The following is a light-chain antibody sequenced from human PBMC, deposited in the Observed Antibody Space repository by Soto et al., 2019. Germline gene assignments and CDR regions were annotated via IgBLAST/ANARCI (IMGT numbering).Light chain of an antibody. J-gene: IGKJ4*01. CDR1: QSVNSN. CDR2: GAS. V-gene: IGKV3-15*01. CDR3: QQYNDWPLT. Sequence: EIVMTQSPATLSVSPGERATLSCRASQSVNSNLAWYQQKPGQAPRLLIYGASTRATGIPARFSGSGSGTAFTLTISSLQSEDFAVYYCQQYNDWPLTFVGGTKVDIK.